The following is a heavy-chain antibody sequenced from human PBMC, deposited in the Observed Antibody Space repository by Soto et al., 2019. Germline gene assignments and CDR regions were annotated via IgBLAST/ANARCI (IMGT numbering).Heavy chain of an antibody. CDR3: ARGKAARRGDWFDP. CDR2: MNPNSGNT. Sequence: GSVKVSCKASGYTFTSYDINWVLQATGQGLEWMGWMNPNSGNTGYAQKFQGRVTMTRNTSISTAYMELSSLRSEDTAVYYCARGKAARRGDWFDPWGQGTLVTVSS. CDR1: GYTFTSYD. J-gene: IGHJ5*02. V-gene: IGHV1-8*01. D-gene: IGHD6-6*01.